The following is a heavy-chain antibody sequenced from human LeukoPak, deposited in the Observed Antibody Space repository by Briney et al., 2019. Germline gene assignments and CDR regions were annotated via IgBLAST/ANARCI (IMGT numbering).Heavy chain of an antibody. Sequence: KTSETLSLTCTVSGGSISSYYWTWIRQPPGKGLEWIGEIHYSGSVTYNPSLETRVTISVDTSKNQFSLRINSVTAADTAVYYCARGQWFRAFWSRGTPVTVSS. D-gene: IGHD3-10*01. V-gene: IGHV4-59*12. CDR1: GGSISSYY. J-gene: IGHJ4*02. CDR3: ARGQWFRAF. CDR2: IHYSGSV.